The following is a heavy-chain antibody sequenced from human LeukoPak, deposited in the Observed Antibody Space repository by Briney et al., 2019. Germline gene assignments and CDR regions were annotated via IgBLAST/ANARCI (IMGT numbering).Heavy chain of an antibody. J-gene: IGHJ3*02. V-gene: IGHV4-4*07. CDR2: IYTSGST. D-gene: IGHD3-3*01. CDR1: GGSISSYY. Sequence: PSETLSPTCTVSGGSISSYYWSWIRQPAGKGLEWIGRIYTSGSTNYNPSLKSRVTMSVDTSKNQFSLKLSSVTAADTAVYYCARGYDTRAFDIWSQGTMVTVSS. CDR3: ARGYDTRAFDI.